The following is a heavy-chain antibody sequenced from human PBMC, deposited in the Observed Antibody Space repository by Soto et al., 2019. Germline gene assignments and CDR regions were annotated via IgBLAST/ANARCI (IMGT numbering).Heavy chain of an antibody. D-gene: IGHD3-3*01. V-gene: IGHV3-23*01. Sequence: GGSLRLSCAASGFTFSSYAMNWVRQAPGKGLEWVSVISGSGDSTYYADSVKGRFTISRDNSKNTLYLQMNSLRAEDTAVYYCANVGKRITIFGVVIVPESYYYYGMDVWGQGTTVTVS. J-gene: IGHJ6*02. CDR3: ANVGKRITIFGVVIVPESYYYYGMDV. CDR2: ISGSGDST. CDR1: GFTFSSYA.